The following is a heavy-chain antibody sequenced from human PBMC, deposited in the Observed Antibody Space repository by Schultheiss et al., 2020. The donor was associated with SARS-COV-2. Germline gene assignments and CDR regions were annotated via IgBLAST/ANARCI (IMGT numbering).Heavy chain of an antibody. CDR1: GGSISSGDYY. V-gene: IGHV4-61*02. J-gene: IGHJ6*03. Sequence: SETLSLTCTVSGGSISSGDYYWSWIRQPAGKGLEWIGRIYTSGSTNYNPSLKSRVTISVDTSKNQFSLKLSSVTAADTAVYYCARVHYDFWSGFYYYYMDVWGKGTTVTVSS. CDR2: IYTSGST. CDR3: ARVHYDFWSGFYYYYMDV. D-gene: IGHD3-3*01.